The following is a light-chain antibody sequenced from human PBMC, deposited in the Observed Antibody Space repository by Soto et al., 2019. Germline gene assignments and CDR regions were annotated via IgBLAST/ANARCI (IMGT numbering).Light chain of an antibody. CDR2: EVS. V-gene: IGLV2-8*01. CDR1: SSDVGGYKY. CDR3: CSYAGSNNYV. J-gene: IGLJ1*01. Sequence: QSALTQPPSASGSPGQSVTISCTGTSSDVGGYKYVSWFQQHPGKAPKLMICEVSKRPSGVPDRFSGSRSGNTASLTVSGLQAEDEADYYCCSYAGSNNYVFGTGTKGPS.